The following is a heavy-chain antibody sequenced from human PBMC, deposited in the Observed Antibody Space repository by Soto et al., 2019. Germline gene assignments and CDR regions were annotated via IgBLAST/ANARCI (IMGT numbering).Heavy chain of an antibody. CDR1: GGSISSSSYY. Sequence: SETLSLTCTVSGGSISSSSYYWGWIRQPPGKGLEWIGSIYYSGSTYYNPSLKSRVTISVDTSKNQFSLKLTSVTAADTAVYYCARNTSRLGWFDSWGQGTLVTVSS. D-gene: IGHD7-27*01. CDR2: IYYSGST. V-gene: IGHV4-39*01. J-gene: IGHJ5*01. CDR3: ARNTSRLGWFDS.